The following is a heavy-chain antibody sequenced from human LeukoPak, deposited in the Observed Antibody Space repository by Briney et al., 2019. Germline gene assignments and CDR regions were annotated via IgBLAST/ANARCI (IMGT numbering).Heavy chain of an antibody. CDR3: ARYGLVEFRNAFQY. V-gene: IGHV4-61*01. D-gene: IGHD6-6*01. CDR2: IHDRGSD. Sequence: SETLSLTCSVSGASITTTNFWWTWIRQSPGRVLEWIGYIHDRGSDKYNPALESRATLSVDTSKNQFSLKLNSVTAADTAVYYCARYGLVEFRNAFQYWGQGSLVSVSS. CDR1: GASITTTNFW. J-gene: IGHJ1*01.